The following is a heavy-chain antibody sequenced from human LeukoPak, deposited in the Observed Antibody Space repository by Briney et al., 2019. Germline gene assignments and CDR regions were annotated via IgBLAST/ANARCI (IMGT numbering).Heavy chain of an antibody. V-gene: IGHV3-64*01. CDR2: IGSDGGST. J-gene: IGHJ4*02. D-gene: IGHD2-8*01. CDR3: ARDRGLNGPFDY. CDR1: GFTFSGYS. Sequence: PGGSLRLSCAASGFTFSGYSMLWVRQAPGKGLEYVLAIGSDGGSTSYANSVKGRFTISRDNSKNTLYLQMGSLRAEDMAVYYCARDRGLNGPFDYWGQGTLVTVSS.